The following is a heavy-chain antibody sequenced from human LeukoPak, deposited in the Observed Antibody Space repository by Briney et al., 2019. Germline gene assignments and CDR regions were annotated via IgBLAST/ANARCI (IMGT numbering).Heavy chain of an antibody. D-gene: IGHD2-2*01. CDR2: INPNSGGT. Sequence: ASVKVSCKASGYTFTSYDINWVRQATGQGLEWMGWINPNSGGTNYAQKFQGRVTMTRDTSISTAYMELSRLRSDDTAVYYCARGFTIVVVPAFDPWGQGTLVTVSS. V-gene: IGHV1-2*02. CDR1: GYTFTSYD. CDR3: ARGFTIVVVPAFDP. J-gene: IGHJ5*02.